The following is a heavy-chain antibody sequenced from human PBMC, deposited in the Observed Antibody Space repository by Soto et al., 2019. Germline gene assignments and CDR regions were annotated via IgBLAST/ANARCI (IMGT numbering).Heavy chain of an antibody. Sequence: SVKVSCSASGGAFSNYAIGWVRQAPVQGLEWVGGIIPMFGTSNYAQNFQGRVSITADESTSTAYMELSSLRSEDTAVYYCARGVRTGFYGMDVWGQGTTVTVSS. CDR1: GGAFSNYA. CDR3: ARGVRTGFYGMDV. D-gene: IGHD3-10*01. V-gene: IGHV1-69*01. CDR2: IIPMFGTS. J-gene: IGHJ6*02.